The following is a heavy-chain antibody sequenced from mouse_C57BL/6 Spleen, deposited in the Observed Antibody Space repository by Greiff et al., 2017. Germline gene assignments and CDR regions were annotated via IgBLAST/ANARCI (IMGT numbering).Heavy chain of an antibody. D-gene: IGHD1-1*01. Sequence: LVESGPELVKPGASVKISCKASGYAFSSSWMNWVKQRPGKGLEWIGRIYPGDGDTNYNGKFKGKATLTADKSSSTAYMQLSSLTSEDSAVYFCARKDYGSSYGYFDYWGQGTTLTVSS. CDR1: GYAFSSSW. CDR2: IYPGDGDT. V-gene: IGHV1-82*01. J-gene: IGHJ2*01. CDR3: ARKDYGSSYGYFDY.